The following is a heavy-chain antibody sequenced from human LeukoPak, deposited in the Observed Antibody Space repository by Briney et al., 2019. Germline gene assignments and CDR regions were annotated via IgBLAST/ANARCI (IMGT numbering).Heavy chain of an antibody. CDR1: GFSFSDYY. CDR3: VRDGEYSSSAVFDY. V-gene: IGHV3-11*01. D-gene: IGHD6-13*01. CDR2: ISTSGTTT. Sequence: GGSLRLSCAASGFSFSDYYMSWIRQAPGKGLQWISYISTSGTTTSYADSVKGRFTISRDNAKNSLYLQMNSLIAEDTAVYYCVRDGEYSSSAVFDYWGQGTLVTVSS. J-gene: IGHJ4*02.